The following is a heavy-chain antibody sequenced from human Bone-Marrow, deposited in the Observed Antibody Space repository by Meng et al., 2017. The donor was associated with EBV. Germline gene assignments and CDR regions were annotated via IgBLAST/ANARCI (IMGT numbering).Heavy chain of an antibody. CDR2: IHWDDEK. D-gene: IGHD3-9*01. V-gene: IGHV2-5*02. J-gene: IGHJ4*02. Sequence: QITLKESGPTLVKLTQTLTLTGTFSGFTLTSGVGVGWIRQPPGKALDWLALIHWDDEKRYSPSLESRLTITKDTSKNEVVLTMTNMDPVDTATYYCARRLRYNNWLFDFWGPGTLVTVSS. CDR1: GFTLTSGVG. CDR3: ARRLRYNNWLFDF.